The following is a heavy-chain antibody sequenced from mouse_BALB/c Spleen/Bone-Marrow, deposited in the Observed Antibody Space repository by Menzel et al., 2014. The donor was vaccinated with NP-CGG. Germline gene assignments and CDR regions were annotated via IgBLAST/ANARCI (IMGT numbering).Heavy chain of an antibody. CDR3: ARVWDEGSYAMDF. Sequence: VQLKHSGPQLVSTGASVKTSCKASGYSFTSYWMHWVKQRPGQGLEWIGMIDPSDSETRLNQKFKDKATLTVDKSSSTAYMQLSSPTSEDSAVYYCARVWDEGSYAMDFLGQGASATVFS. J-gene: IGHJ4*01. D-gene: IGHD4-1*01. V-gene: IGHV1S126*01. CDR1: GYSFTSYW. CDR2: IDPSDSET.